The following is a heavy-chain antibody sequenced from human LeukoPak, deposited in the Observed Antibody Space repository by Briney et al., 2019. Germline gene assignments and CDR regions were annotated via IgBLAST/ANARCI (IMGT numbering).Heavy chain of an antibody. D-gene: IGHD4-17*01. CDR2: ISGSGGST. J-gene: IGHJ4*02. Sequence: GGSLRLSCAASGFTFSSYWLSWVRQAPGKGLEWVPAISGSGGSTYYADSVKGRLTISRDNSKNTLYLQMNSLRAEDTAVYYCAKDDYGDLLFDSWGQGTLVTVSS. V-gene: IGHV3-23*01. CDR3: AKDDYGDLLFDS. CDR1: GFTFSSYW.